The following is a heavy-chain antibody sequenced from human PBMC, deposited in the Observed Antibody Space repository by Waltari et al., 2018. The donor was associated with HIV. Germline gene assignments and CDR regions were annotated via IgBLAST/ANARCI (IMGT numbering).Heavy chain of an antibody. Sequence: EEQLVDSGGGLVTPGGSLRLSCTASGFTFSDYPMNWVRQAPGKGLEWVSSISRSSFYVYYADSVKGRFAISRDDAKNSLSLEMDSLRAEDTAVYYCARPRSTMNNWYFDLWGRGTLVVVSS. V-gene: IGHV3-21*02. CDR1: GFTFSDYP. D-gene: IGHD1-26*01. CDR2: ISRSSFYV. CDR3: ARPRSTMNNWYFDL. J-gene: IGHJ2*01.